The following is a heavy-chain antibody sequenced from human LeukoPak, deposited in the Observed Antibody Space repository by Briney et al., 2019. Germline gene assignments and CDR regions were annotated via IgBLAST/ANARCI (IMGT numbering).Heavy chain of an antibody. CDR1: RFTVSSNY. D-gene: IGHD3-22*01. CDR2: ISSSSSYI. J-gene: IGHJ4*02. CDR3: ARDLRYYDSSGYFDY. Sequence: PGGSLRLSCAASRFTVSSNYMTWVRQAAGKGLEWVSSISSSSSYIYYADSVKGRFTISRDNAKNSLYLQMNSLRAEDTAVYYCARDLRYYDSSGYFDYWGQGTLVTVSS. V-gene: IGHV3-21*01.